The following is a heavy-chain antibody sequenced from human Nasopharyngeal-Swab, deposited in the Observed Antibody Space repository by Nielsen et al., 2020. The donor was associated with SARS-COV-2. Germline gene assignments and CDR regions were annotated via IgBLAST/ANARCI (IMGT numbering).Heavy chain of an antibody. J-gene: IGHJ1*01. V-gene: IGHV5-51*01. CDR2: IYPGDSDT. CDR1: GYSFTSYW. Sequence: GASLKISCKGSGYSFTSYWIGWVRQMPGKGLEWMGIIYPGDSDTRYSPSFQGQVTISADKSISTAYLQWSSLKASDTAMYYCARLRSSSWYDPGDFQHWGQGTLVTVSS. D-gene: IGHD6-13*01. CDR3: ARLRSSSWYDPGDFQH.